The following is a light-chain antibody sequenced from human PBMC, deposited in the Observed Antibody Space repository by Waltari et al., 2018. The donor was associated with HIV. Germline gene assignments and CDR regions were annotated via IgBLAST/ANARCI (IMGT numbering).Light chain of an antibody. CDR3: HSRDSSGYHVV. J-gene: IGLJ2*01. CDR2: GRN. Sequence: SSELTRDPSVSVALGQTVRITCQGDSLRSYYASWYQQKSGQAPVVVFFGRNNRPSGIPDRFSGSSSGNTASLTITGAQAEDEADYYCHSRDSSGYHVVFGGGTKVTVL. CDR1: SLRSYY. V-gene: IGLV3-19*01.